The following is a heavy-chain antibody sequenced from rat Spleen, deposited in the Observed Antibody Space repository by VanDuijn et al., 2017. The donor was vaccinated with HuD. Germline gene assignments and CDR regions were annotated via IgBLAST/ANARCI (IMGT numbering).Heavy chain of an antibody. CDR3: ARHLREASGVMDA. V-gene: IGHV2-72*01. CDR1: GFSLTSYH. CDR2: IWAGGGT. J-gene: IGHJ4*01. Sequence: QVQLKESGPGLVQPSQTLSLTCTVSGFSLTSYHVSWIRQPPGKSLVWMGTIWAGGGTNYNSAVKSRLSIRRDTSKSQVLLKMNSLQPEDTGTYYCARHLREASGVMDAWGQGASVTVSS. D-gene: IGHD4-3*01.